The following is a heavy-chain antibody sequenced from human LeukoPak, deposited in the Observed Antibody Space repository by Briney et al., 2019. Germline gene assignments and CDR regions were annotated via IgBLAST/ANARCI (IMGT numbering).Heavy chain of an antibody. D-gene: IGHD4-17*01. CDR3: AKGPKSTVTYRYYYGMDV. CDR2: IRYDGSNK. CDR1: GFTFSSYG. V-gene: IGHV3-30*02. J-gene: IGHJ6*02. Sequence: GGSLRLSCAASGFTFSSYGMHWVRQAPGKGLEWVAFIRYDGSNKYYADSVKGRFTISRDNSKNTLYLQMNSLRAEDTAVYYCAKGPKSTVTYRYYYGMDVWGQGTTVTVSS.